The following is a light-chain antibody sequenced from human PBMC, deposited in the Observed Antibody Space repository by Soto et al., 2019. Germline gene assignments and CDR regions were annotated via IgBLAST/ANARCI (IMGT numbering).Light chain of an antibody. V-gene: IGKV3-20*01. Sequence: EIVLTQSTGTLSLSPGERATLSCRTSHSVDSTHLAWYQQKPGQAPRLLIYGASGRATGIPDRFGGSGSGTDFTLTISRLEPEDFAVYYCQHYGDSRTFGQGTKVDI. CDR3: QHYGDSRT. CDR2: GAS. CDR1: HSVDSTH. J-gene: IGKJ1*01.